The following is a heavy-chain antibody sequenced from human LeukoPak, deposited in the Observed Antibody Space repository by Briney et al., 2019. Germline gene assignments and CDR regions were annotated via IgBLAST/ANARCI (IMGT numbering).Heavy chain of an antibody. CDR1: GYTFTSYG. CDR2: ISAYNGNT. CDR3: ARAELPYYDFWSGYYRFDP. Sequence: ASVKVSCKASGYTFTSYGISWVRQAPGQGLEWMGWISAYNGNTNYAQKLQGRVTMTTNTSTSTAYMELRSLRSDDTAVYYCARAELPYYDFWSGYYRFDPWGQGTLVTVSS. J-gene: IGHJ5*02. D-gene: IGHD3-3*01. V-gene: IGHV1-18*01.